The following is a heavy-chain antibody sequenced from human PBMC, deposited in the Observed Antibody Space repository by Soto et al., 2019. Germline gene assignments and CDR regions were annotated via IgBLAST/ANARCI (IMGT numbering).Heavy chain of an antibody. CDR3: ATHSGGGGY. V-gene: IGHV3-53*01. CDR2: IYSGGYT. Sequence: EVQLVESGGGLIQPGGSLRLSCAVSGFTVSNNYMSWVRQAPGKGLEGVPVIYSGGYTAYGDSVKGRFTISRDNSKNTLYFQRNTRGAADTAVYFFATHSGGGGYWGQGTLVTVSS. D-gene: IGHD2-15*01. J-gene: IGHJ4*02. CDR1: GFTVSNNY.